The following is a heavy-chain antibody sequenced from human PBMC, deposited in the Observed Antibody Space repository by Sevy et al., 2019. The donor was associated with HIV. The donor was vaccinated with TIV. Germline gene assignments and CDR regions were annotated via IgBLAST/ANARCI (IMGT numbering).Heavy chain of an antibody. D-gene: IGHD2-8*01. J-gene: IGHJ5*02. CDR2: ISSSGSSI. Sequence: GGSLRLSCTASGFTFSSYDMNWVRQAPGKGLEWVSKISSSGSSIYYADSVKGRFTIPRDNAKNSLNLQMNSLRAEDTAVYYCTRNGGAFDNGFDPWGQGTLVTVSS. CDR1: GFTFSSYD. V-gene: IGHV3-48*03. CDR3: TRNGGAFDNGFDP.